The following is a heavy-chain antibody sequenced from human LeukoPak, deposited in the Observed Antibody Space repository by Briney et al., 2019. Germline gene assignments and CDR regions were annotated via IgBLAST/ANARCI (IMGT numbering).Heavy chain of an antibody. Sequence: PGGSLRLSCAASGFIFSSYGIHWVRQAPGKGLEWVAVIWYDGSNRYYADSVKGRFTISRDNSKNTLHLQMNSLRAEDTAVYYCAKLSDYWGQGTLVTVSS. V-gene: IGHV3-33*06. CDR3: AKLSDY. CDR2: IWYDGSNR. D-gene: IGHD2/OR15-2a*01. CDR1: GFIFSSYG. J-gene: IGHJ4*02.